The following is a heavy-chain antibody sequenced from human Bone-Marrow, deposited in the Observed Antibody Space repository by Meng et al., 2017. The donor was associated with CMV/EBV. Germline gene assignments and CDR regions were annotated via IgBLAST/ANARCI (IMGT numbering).Heavy chain of an antibody. V-gene: IGHV3-15*01. CDR2: IKSKTDGGTT. J-gene: IGHJ4*02. CDR3: AKDQGAAAGTEVY. D-gene: IGHD6-13*01. Sequence: GESLKISCAASGFTFSNAWMSWVRQAPGKGLEWVGRIKSKTDGGTTDYAAPVKGRFTISRDNSKNTLYLQMNSLRAEDTAVYYCAKDQGAAAGTEVYWGQGTLVTVSS. CDR1: GFTFSNAW.